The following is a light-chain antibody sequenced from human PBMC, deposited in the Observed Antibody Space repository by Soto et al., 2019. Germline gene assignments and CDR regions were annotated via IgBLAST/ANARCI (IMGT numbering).Light chain of an antibody. V-gene: IGKV3-15*01. Sequence: EIVMTQSPATLSVSPGEGATLSCRASQSVNSHLAWYRQKPGQAPRLLIYAASTRATGVPASFSGSGSGTDFTLTISSLRSEDFAAYYCQQYNAWPLTFGQGTRVEI. CDR3: QQYNAWPLT. CDR1: QSVNSH. CDR2: AAS. J-gene: IGKJ1*01.